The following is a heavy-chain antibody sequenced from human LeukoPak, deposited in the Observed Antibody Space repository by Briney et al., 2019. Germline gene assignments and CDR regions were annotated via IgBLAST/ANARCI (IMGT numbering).Heavy chain of an antibody. J-gene: IGHJ4*02. D-gene: IGHD3-10*01. CDR1: GFTFSSYS. CDR3: ARSPRSMVRGVITHEY. CDR2: ISSSSSYI. Sequence: GGSLRLSCAASGFTFSSYSMNWVRQAPGKGLEWVSSISSSSSYIYYADSVKGRFTISRDNAKNSLYLQMNSLRAEDTAVYYCARSPRSMVRGVITHEYWGQGTLVTVSS. V-gene: IGHV3-21*01.